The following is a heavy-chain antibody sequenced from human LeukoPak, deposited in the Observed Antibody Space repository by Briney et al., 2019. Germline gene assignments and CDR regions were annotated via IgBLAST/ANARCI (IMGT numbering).Heavy chain of an antibody. Sequence: GGSLKLSCAASGFTFSTYAMSWGRQAPWQGPYWVSAISGSGGSTYYADSVKGRFTFSRDNSKNTLSLQLNSLRAEDTAVYYCAKGRSAGGVRQIALDYWGQGTLVTVSS. J-gene: IGHJ4*02. V-gene: IGHV3-23*01. CDR1: GFTFSTYA. CDR3: AKGRSAGGVRQIALDY. CDR2: ISGSGGST. D-gene: IGHD3-10*01.